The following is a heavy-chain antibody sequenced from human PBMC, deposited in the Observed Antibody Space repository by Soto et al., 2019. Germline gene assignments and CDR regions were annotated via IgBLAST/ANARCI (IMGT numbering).Heavy chain of an antibody. J-gene: IGHJ1*01. CDR2: ISYDGGNK. CDR1: GFTVSSNY. D-gene: IGHD6-19*01. Sequence: GSLRLSCAASGFTVSSNYMSWVRQPPGKGLEWVAVISYDGGNKYYADSVKGRFTISRDNSKNTLYLQMNSLRAKDTAVYYCARAVNPRYSSGWSEYFHHWGQGTLVTVSS. V-gene: IGHV3-30-3*01. CDR3: ARAVNPRYSSGWSEYFHH.